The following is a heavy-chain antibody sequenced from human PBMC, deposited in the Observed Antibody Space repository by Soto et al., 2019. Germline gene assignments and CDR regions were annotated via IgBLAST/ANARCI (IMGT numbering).Heavy chain of an antibody. V-gene: IGHV3-7*01. CDR3: ARDGEYYGSGSYPYYYGMDV. D-gene: IGHD3-10*01. J-gene: IGHJ6*02. CDR2: IKQDGSEK. Sequence: VQLVQSGAEVKKPGSSVKVSCKASGFTFSSYWMSWVRQAPGKGLEWVANIKQDGSEKYYVDSVKGRFTISRDNAKNSLYLQMNSLRAEDTAVYYCARDGEYYGSGSYPYYYGMDVWGQGTTVTVSS. CDR1: GFTFSSYW.